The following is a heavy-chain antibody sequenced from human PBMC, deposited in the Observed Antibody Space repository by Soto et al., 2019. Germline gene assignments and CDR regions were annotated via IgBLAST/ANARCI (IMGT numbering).Heavy chain of an antibody. V-gene: IGHV4-39*01. CDR3: ARHAVDCSSTTCYALPDDY. Sequence: QLQLQESGPGLVKTSETLSLTCTVSGGSISSSSYYWGWIRQPPGKGLEWIGSIYYSGSTYYNPSLKSRVTISVDTSKNQFSLKLSSVTAADTAVYYCARHAVDCSSTTCYALPDDYWGQATLVSVSS. CDR2: IYYSGST. J-gene: IGHJ4*02. D-gene: IGHD2-2*01. CDR1: GGSISSSSYY.